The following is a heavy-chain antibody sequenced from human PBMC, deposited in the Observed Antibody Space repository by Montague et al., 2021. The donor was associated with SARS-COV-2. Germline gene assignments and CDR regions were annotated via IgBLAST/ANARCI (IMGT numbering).Heavy chain of an antibody. J-gene: IGHJ6*02. CDR3: ARGRVVAATLSDYYYYGMDV. V-gene: IGHV4-34*01. Sequence: SETLSLTCAVYGGSFSGYYWSWIRQPPGKGLGWIGEINHSGSTNYNPSLKSRVTISVDTPKNQFSLKLSSVTAADTAVYYCARGRVVAATLSDYYYYGMDVWGQGTTVTVSS. CDR2: INHSGST. D-gene: IGHD2-15*01. CDR1: GGSFSGYY.